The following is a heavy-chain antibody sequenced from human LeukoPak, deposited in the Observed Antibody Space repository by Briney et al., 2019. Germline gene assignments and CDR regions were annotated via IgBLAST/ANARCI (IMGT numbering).Heavy chain of an antibody. CDR2: ISSSSSYI. D-gene: IGHD2-2*01. J-gene: IGHJ6*04. CDR1: GFTYSSYS. Sequence: GGSLRLSCAASGFTYSSYSMNWVRQGPGKGLEWVSSISSSSSYIYYADSVKGRFTISRDNAKNSLYLQMNGLRAEDTAVYYCARICSSTSCDPPYDYYGMDVWGKGTTVTVSS. CDR3: ARICSSTSCDPPYDYYGMDV. V-gene: IGHV3-21*01.